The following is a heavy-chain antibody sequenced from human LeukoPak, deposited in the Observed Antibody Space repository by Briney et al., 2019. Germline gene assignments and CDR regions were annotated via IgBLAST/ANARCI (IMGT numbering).Heavy chain of an antibody. D-gene: IGHD1-26*01. CDR2: TNPRGDGT. Sequence: ASVKVSCKASGYTFTSYYMHWVRQAPGQGLEWVGITNPRGDGTNYAQKFQGRVTMTRDTSTSTVYMELSSLRSEDTAVYFCARELRTGVGATDYWGQGTLVTVSS. J-gene: IGHJ4*02. V-gene: IGHV1-46*01. CDR1: GYTFTSYY. CDR3: ARELRTGVGATDY.